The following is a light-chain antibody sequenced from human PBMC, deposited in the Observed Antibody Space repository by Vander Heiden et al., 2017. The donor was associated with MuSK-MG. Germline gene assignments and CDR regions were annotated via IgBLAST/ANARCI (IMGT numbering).Light chain of an antibody. J-gene: IGKJ1*01. CDR3: QQYNNWPPWT. V-gene: IGKV3-15*01. CDR2: GAS. CDR1: QSIGNN. Sequence: EIVMTQSPAILSVFTGERATLSCRASQSIGNNLAWYQQRPGQAPRLLIYGASTRDSGIPVKFRGSGYGTEFSLTISSRRSEDFAVYYCQQYNNWPPWTFGQGTKVEMK.